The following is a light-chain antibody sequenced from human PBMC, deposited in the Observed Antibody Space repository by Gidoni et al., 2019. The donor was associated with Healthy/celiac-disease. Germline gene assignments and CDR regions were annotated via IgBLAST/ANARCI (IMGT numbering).Light chain of an antibody. V-gene: IGKV1-5*03. J-gene: IGKJ2*01. CDR3: QQYNSYSRYT. Sequence: DIQMTQSPSPLSAPVGDRVTITCRASQSISSWLAWYQQKPGKAPKLLIYNASSLESGVPSRCSGSGSGTEFTLTISSLQPDDFATYYCQQYNSYSRYTFGQGTKLEIK. CDR2: NAS. CDR1: QSISSW.